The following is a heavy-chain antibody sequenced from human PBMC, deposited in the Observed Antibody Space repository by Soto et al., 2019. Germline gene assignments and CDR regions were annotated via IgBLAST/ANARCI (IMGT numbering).Heavy chain of an antibody. V-gene: IGHV1-18*01. Sequence: ALVKVSCKASVYTLTNYAVHCVRKAPGQRLEWMGWISAYNGNTNYSQKLQGRVTMTTDTPTSTAYMELRSLRSDDTAVYYCASDVSSPLAVAGTGEYWGQGTLVTVSS. CDR2: ISAYNGNT. CDR3: ASDVSSPLAVAGTGEY. D-gene: IGHD6-19*01. CDR1: VYTLTNYA. J-gene: IGHJ4*02.